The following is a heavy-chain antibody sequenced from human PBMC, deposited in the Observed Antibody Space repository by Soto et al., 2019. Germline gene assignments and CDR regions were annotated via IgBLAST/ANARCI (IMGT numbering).Heavy chain of an antibody. CDR1: GFIFNMYW. J-gene: IGHJ4*02. CDR2: IGKDGGVT. CDR3: VGGAGGELEY. Sequence: EVQVVESGGALVQPGGSLRLSCEASGFIFNMYWMNWVRQAPGMGLEWLAIIGKDGGVTHYVDSVKGRFTISRDNAKNSLFLQMNNLRADDTAVYYCVGGAGGELEYWGQGTPVTVSS. D-gene: IGHD3-16*01. V-gene: IGHV3-7*03.